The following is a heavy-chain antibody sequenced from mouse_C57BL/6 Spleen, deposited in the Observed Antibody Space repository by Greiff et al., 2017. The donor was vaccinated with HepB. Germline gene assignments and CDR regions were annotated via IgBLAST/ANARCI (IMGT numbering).Heavy chain of an antibody. CDR1: GFTFSDYG. CDR3: ARPAPYYAMDY. CDR2: ISSGSSTI. J-gene: IGHJ4*01. D-gene: IGHD3-1*01. V-gene: IGHV5-17*01. Sequence: EVKLVKSGGGLVKPGGSLKLSCAASGFTFSDYGMHWVRQAPEKGLEWVAYISSGSSTIYYADTVKGRFTISRDNAKNTLFLQMTSLRSEDTAMYYCARPAPYYAMDYWGQGTSVTVSS.